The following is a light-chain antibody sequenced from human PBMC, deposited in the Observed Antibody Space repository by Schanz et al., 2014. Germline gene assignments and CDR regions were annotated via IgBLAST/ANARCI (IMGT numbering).Light chain of an antibody. J-gene: IGLJ3*02. CDR3: CSYAGSTNVR. CDR2: DVS. CDR1: SSDVGGYNY. V-gene: IGLV2-8*01. Sequence: QSALTQPASVSGSPGQSITISCTGTSSDVGGYNYVSWYQQHPGKAPKLMIYDVSNRPSGVPDRFSGSKSGNTASLTVSGLQAEDEADYYCCSYAGSTNVRFGGGTKVTVL.